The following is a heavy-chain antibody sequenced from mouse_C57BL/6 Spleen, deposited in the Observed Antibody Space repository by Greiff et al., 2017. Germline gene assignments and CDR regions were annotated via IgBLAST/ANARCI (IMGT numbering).Heavy chain of an antibody. CDR1: GFTFSSYA. Sequence: EVQGVESGEGLVKPGGSLKLSCAASGFTFSSYAMSWVRQTPEKRLEWVAYISSGGDYIYYADTVKGRFTISRDNARNTLYLQMSSLKSEDTAMYYCTRDSYHDGYSWFAYWGQGTLVTVSA. D-gene: IGHD2-3*01. CDR2: ISSGGDYI. J-gene: IGHJ3*01. V-gene: IGHV5-9-1*02. CDR3: TRDSYHDGYSWFAY.